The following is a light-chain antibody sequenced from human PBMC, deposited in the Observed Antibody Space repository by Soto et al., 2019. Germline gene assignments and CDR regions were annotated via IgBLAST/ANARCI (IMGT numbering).Light chain of an antibody. CDR3: QQSYSTPIT. J-gene: IGKJ5*01. CDR2: AAS. V-gene: IGKV1-39*01. CDR1: QAIRSY. Sequence: DIQMTQSPSSLSASVGDRVTITCRASQAIRSYLNWYQQKPGKAPNILIYAASSLQSGVPSRFSGSGSGTDFTLTINSLHPEDFATYYCQQSYSTPITFGQGTRLEIK.